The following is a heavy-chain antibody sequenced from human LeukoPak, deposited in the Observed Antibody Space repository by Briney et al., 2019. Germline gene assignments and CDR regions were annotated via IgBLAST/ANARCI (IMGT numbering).Heavy chain of an antibody. V-gene: IGHV3-15*01. J-gene: IGHJ4*02. Sequence: GGSLRLSCAASGFTFSNAWMSWVRQAPGKGLEWVGRIKSKTDGGTTDYAAPVKGRFTISRDDSKNTLYLQMNSLKTEDTAVYYCTTAAAGKGYYFDYWGQGTLVTVSS. CDR1: GFTFSNAW. CDR3: TTAAAGKGYYFDY. CDR2: IKSKTDGGTT. D-gene: IGHD6-13*01.